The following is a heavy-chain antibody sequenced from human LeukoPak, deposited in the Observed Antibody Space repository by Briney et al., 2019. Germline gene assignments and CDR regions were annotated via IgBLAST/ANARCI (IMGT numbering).Heavy chain of an antibody. CDR3: AGGAVAGTTGFDY. V-gene: IGHV4-59*01. J-gene: IGHJ4*02. Sequence: SETLSLTCTVSGGSISGYYWSWIRQPPGKGLEWIGYIYYSGSTNYNPSLKSRVTISVDTSKNQLSLKLSSVTAADTAVYYCAGGAVAGTTGFDYWGQGTLVTVSS. CDR1: GGSISGYY. CDR2: IYYSGST. D-gene: IGHD6-19*01.